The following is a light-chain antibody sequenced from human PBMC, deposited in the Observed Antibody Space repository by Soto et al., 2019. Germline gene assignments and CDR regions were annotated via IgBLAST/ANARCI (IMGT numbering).Light chain of an antibody. Sequence: QSALTQPRSVSGSPGQSVTTSCTGTNSDVGAYNYVSWYQQHPGKAPKLMLYDVSRRPSGVPDRFSGSKSGNTASLTISGLQAEDEADYYCSSYAGSNNLVFGGGTKLTVL. CDR2: DVS. CDR1: NSDVGAYNY. CDR3: SSYAGSNNLV. V-gene: IGLV2-11*01. J-gene: IGLJ2*01.